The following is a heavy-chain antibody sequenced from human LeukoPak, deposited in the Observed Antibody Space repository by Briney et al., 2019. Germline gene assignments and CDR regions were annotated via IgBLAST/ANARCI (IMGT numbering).Heavy chain of an antibody. CDR3: ARSYGWLPGGM. V-gene: IGHV3-11*03. CDR1: GFTFSDYY. J-gene: IGHJ4*02. D-gene: IGHD5-12*01. Sequence: GRSLRLSCVASGFTFSDYYMSWIRQAPGKGLEWVSYISSTSSYTNYADSVKGRFTISRDNAKNSLHLQMNSLRAEDTAVYYCARSYGWLPGGMWGQGTLVTVSS. CDR2: ISSTSSYT.